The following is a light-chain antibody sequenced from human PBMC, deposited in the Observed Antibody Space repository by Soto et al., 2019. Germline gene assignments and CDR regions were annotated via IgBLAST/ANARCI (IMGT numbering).Light chain of an antibody. Sequence: QSALTQPASVSGSPGQSITISCTGTSSDIGAYNYVSWYQQHPGKAPKLMIYGVSNRPSGVSNRFSGSKSGNTASLTVSGLQAEDEADYYCSSYAGSNILYVFGTGTKVTVL. J-gene: IGLJ1*01. V-gene: IGLV2-14*03. CDR3: SSYAGSNILYV. CDR1: SSDIGAYNY. CDR2: GVS.